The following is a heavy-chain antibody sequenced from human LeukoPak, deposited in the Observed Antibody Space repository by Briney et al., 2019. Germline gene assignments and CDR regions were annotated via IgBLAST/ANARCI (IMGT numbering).Heavy chain of an antibody. CDR1: GGSISSGSYY. D-gene: IGHD3-22*01. V-gene: IGHV4-61*02. CDR3: ARDHYYDSSGYSDY. J-gene: IGHJ4*02. CDR2: IYTSGST. Sequence: SETLSLTCTVSGGSISSGSYYWSWIRQPAGKGLEWIGRIYTSGSTNYNPSLKSRVTISVDTSKNQFSLKLSSVTAVDTAVYYCARDHYYDSSGYSDYWGQGTLVTVSS.